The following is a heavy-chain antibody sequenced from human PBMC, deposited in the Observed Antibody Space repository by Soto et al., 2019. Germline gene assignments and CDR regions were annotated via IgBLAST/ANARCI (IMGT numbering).Heavy chain of an antibody. V-gene: IGHV3-74*01. CDR2: INDDGSST. CDR1: GFTFSMYW. CDR3: TRGPRSTSTGTGAF. J-gene: IGHJ4*02. Sequence: GSLRLSCAASGFTFSMYWMHWVRQVPGKGPEWVSRINDDGSSTNYADSVKGRFTISRDNAKNTLYLQMNDLRAEDTAVYYCTRGPRSTSTGTGAFWGQGTLVTVSS. D-gene: IGHD1-1*01.